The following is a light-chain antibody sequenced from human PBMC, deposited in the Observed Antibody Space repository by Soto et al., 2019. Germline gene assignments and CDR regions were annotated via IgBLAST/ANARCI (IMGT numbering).Light chain of an antibody. CDR3: ASYAGSQNYV. CDR1: SADVGGYNF. V-gene: IGLV2-8*01. J-gene: IGLJ1*01. Sequence: QSVLTQPPSASGSLGQSVTISCTGTSADVGGYNFVSWYQQHPGKAPKLMIFEVSQRPSGVPDRFSGSKSGNTASLTFSELQAEDEADYYCASYAGSQNYVFGTGTKVTVL. CDR2: EVS.